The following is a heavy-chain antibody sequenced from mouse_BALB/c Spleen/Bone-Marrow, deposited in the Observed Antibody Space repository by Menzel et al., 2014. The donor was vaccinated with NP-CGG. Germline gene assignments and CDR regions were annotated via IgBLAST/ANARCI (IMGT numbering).Heavy chain of an antibody. CDR3: ARDMGCVLFDS. J-gene: IGHJ2*01. V-gene: IGHV7-3*02. CDR1: GFTFTDYY. Sequence: EVMLVESGGGLVKPGGSLRLSCETSGFTFTDYYMNWVRQPPGQALEWLAFIRNKAYGYKTETSASVKGRFTISRDNSQNILYLQMNTLGSEDSSSYYCARDMGCVLFDSWGQGTTLSVSS. CDR2: IRNKAYGYKT.